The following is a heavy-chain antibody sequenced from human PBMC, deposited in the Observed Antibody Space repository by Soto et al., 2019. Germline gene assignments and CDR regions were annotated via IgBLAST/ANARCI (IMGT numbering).Heavy chain of an antibody. V-gene: IGHV3-30*04. CDR2: ISYDGRNK. Sequence: PGGSLRLSCAASGFSFSVYALHWVRQAPGKGLEWVALISYDGRNKYYADSVQGRFTISRDNSKNTLYLQMNSLRSEDTAVYYCAKAYYSGSSYDAFDIWGQGTMVTVSS. D-gene: IGHD1-26*01. J-gene: IGHJ3*02. CDR3: AKAYYSGSSYDAFDI. CDR1: GFSFSVYA.